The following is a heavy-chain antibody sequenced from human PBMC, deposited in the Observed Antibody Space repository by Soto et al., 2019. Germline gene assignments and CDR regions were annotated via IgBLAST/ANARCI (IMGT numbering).Heavy chain of an antibody. V-gene: IGHV4-4*02. J-gene: IGHJ4*01. Sequence: SETLSLTCAVSGDSIIGTHWWSWVRRPPGKGLEFIGETHHSRGTNYNPSLRSRVTMSLDKSKSQLSLILYSVTAADTGVYYCARYSAASGTYYFDYWGQGTLVTVSS. CDR1: GDSIIGTHW. CDR3: ARYSAASGTYYFDY. D-gene: IGHD6-13*01. CDR2: THHSRGT.